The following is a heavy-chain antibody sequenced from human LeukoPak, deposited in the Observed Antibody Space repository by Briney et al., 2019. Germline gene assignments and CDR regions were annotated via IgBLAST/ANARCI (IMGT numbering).Heavy chain of an antibody. CDR1: GFTLSSYA. CDR3: TRLGYCSSTSCLDY. J-gene: IGHJ4*02. D-gene: IGHD2-2*01. V-gene: IGHV3-23*01. CDR2: ISGSGGST. Sequence: GGSLRLSCAASGFTLSSYAMSWVRQAPGKGLEGVSAISGSGGSTYYADSVKGRFTISRDNSKNTLYLQMNSLRAEDTAVYYCTRLGYCSSTSCLDYWGQGTLVTVSS.